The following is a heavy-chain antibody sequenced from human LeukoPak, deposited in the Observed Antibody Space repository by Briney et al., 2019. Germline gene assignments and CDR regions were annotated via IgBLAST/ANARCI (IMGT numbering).Heavy chain of an antibody. CDR3: ARDPGRLSTYESSGPTYYFDY. CDR2: INPSGGST. CDR1: GYTFTSYY. D-gene: IGHD3-22*01. V-gene: IGHV1-46*01. Sequence: ASVKVSCKASGYTFTSYYMHWVRQAPGQGLEWMGIINPSGGSTSYAQKFQGRVTMTRDTSTSTVYMELSSLRSEDTAVYYCARDPGRLSTYESSGPTYYFDYWGQGTLVTVSS. J-gene: IGHJ4*02.